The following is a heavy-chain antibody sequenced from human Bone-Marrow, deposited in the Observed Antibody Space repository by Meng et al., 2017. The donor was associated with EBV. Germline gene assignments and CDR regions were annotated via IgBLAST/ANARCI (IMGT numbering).Heavy chain of an antibody. J-gene: IGHJ4*02. Sequence: QLVQYGGEVQKPGASVRVSCKTSGYTFSSFTLNWVRQVPGQGFEWVGWIHGYSANTHYAQKFHGRVNMSTDTSTDTSYMELKNLRPDDTAIYYCVRFSNYVLDHWGQGTLVTVSS. CDR2: IHGYSANT. CDR1: GYTFSSFT. CDR3: VRFSNYVLDH. V-gene: IGHV1-18*01. D-gene: IGHD3-10*01.